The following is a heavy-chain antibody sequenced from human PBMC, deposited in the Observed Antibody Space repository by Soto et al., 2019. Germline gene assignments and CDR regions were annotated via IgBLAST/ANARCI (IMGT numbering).Heavy chain of an antibody. J-gene: IGHJ4*02. CDR2: ISDDGASI. V-gene: IGHV3-48*03. CDR1: GFSFSSFA. CDR3: ARENSVQAWLHHFDH. D-gene: IGHD5-18*01. Sequence: EVQLVESGGALVQPGGSLRLSCEASGFSFSSFAMNWVRQAPGRGLEWVSYISDDGASIYYADSLKGRFTISRDNAKNSLSLQMNNLRAEDTAVYYCARENSVQAWLHHFDHWGLGTLATVSS.